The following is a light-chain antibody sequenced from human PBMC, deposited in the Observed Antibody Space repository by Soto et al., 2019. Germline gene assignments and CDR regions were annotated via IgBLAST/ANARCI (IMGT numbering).Light chain of an antibody. V-gene: IGLV1-40*01. CDR3: QSYDSSLSGYV. Sequence: QSVLTQPPSVSGAPVQRVTISCTGSSSNIGAGYDVHWYQQLPGTAPKLLIYGNSNRPSGVPDRFSGSKSGASASLAITGLQAEDEADYYCQSYDSSLSGYVFGTGPKV. CDR2: GNS. CDR1: SSNIGAGYD. J-gene: IGLJ1*01.